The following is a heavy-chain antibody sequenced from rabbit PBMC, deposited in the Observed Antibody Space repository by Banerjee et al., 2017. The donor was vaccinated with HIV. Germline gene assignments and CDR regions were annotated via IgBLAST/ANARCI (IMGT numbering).Heavy chain of an antibody. V-gene: IGHV1S47*01. Sequence: QEQLVESGGGLVTLGGSLKLSCKASGIDFSTYGISWVRQAPGKGLEWIAYTYPDYGTTDYASWVNGRFTISLDNAQNTVFLRMTGLTAADTATYFCSRVTGYGSTSGHPTRLDLWGPGTLVTVS. CDR2: TYPDYGTT. CDR3: SRVTGYGSTSGHPTRLDL. D-gene: IGHD1-1*01. J-gene: IGHJ3*01. CDR1: GIDFSTYG.